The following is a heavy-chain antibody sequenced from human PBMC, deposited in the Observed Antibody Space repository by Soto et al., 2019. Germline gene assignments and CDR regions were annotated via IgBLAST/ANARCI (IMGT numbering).Heavy chain of an antibody. V-gene: IGHV3-7*03. CDR3: VRGGHGSGSYLGSS. J-gene: IGHJ5*02. CDR1: GFTFTTYW. Sequence: PGGSLRLPCVASGFTFTTYWMSWGRQAPGKGLEWVANIRQDGGAQYSVDSVKGRFTISRDNAKNSVYLQMDSLRVEDTAVYYCVRGGHGSGSYLGSSWGQGILVTVS. D-gene: IGHD3-10*01. CDR2: IRQDGGAQ.